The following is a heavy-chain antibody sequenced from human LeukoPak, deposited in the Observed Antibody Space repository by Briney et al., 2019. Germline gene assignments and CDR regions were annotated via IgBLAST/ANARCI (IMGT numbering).Heavy chain of an antibody. Sequence: ASVKVSCTASGYIFTNYGITWVRQAPGQGLEWMGGIIPIFGTANYVQKFQGRVTITADESTSTAYMELSSLRSEDTAVYYCARDRPGYYDFWSGYRPRNNWFDPWGQGTLVTVSS. V-gene: IGHV1-69*13. CDR1: GYIFTNYG. J-gene: IGHJ5*02. CDR2: IIPIFGTA. D-gene: IGHD3-3*01. CDR3: ARDRPGYYDFWSGYRPRNNWFDP.